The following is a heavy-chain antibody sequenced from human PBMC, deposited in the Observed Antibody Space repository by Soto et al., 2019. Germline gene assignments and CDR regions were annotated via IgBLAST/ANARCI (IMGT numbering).Heavy chain of an antibody. Sequence: GGSLRLSCAASGFTFSSYSMNWVRQAPGKGLEWVSYISSSSSTIYYADSVKGRFTISRDNAKNSLYLQMNSLRDEDTAVYYCARDKGGYCTNGVCYFGWFDPWGQGTLVTVSS. CDR2: ISSSSSTI. CDR3: ARDKGGYCTNGVCYFGWFDP. D-gene: IGHD2-8*01. V-gene: IGHV3-48*02. J-gene: IGHJ5*02. CDR1: GFTFSSYS.